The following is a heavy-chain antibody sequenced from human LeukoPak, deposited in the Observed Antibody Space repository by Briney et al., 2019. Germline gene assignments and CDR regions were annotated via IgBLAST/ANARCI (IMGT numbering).Heavy chain of an antibody. CDR2: IYHSGST. Sequence: SETLSLTCTVSDGSISIYYWNWIRQPPGKGLEWIGYIYHSGSTYYNPSLKSRVTISVDRSKNQFSLKLSSVTAADTAVYYCARSSPGYDSSGYPTNWFDPWGQGTLVTVSS. CDR1: DGSISIYY. CDR3: ARSSPGYDSSGYPTNWFDP. D-gene: IGHD3-22*01. J-gene: IGHJ5*02. V-gene: IGHV4-59*12.